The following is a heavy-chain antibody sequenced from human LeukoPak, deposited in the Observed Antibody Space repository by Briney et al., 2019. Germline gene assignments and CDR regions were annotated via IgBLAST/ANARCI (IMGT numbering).Heavy chain of an antibody. CDR2: INHSGST. CDR3: ASPGGSGSYYSYFDY. V-gene: IGHV4-34*01. Sequence: SETLSLTCAVYGGSFSGYYWSWIRQPPGKGLEWIGEINHSGSTNYNPSLKSRVTISVDTSKNQSSLKLSSVTAADTAVYYCASPGGSGSYYSYFDYWGQGTLVTVSS. CDR1: GGSFSGYY. J-gene: IGHJ4*02. D-gene: IGHD3-10*01.